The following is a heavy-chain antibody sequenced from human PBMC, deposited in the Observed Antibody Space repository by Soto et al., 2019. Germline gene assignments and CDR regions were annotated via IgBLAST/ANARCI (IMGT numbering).Heavy chain of an antibody. CDR1: GFTFNSPW. Sequence: EVQLVESGGGLVQPGGSRRLSCVGSGFTFNSPWIHCVRQAPRKGLVWVSRINGDGSITTYAESVKGRFAISQDDAKSTGYLQMHSLSAEDTAVYYCVRGMEGWGKPTVIRGQGTLVTASS. CDR3: VRGMEGWGKPTVI. D-gene: IGHD3-16*01. J-gene: IGHJ3*02. CDR2: INGDGSIT. V-gene: IGHV3-74*01.